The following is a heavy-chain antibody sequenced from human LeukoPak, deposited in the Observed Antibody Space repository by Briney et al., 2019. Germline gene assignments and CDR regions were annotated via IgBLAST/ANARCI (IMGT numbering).Heavy chain of an antibody. CDR1: GFTFSSYA. Sequence: AGGSLRLSCAASGFTFSSYAMSWVRQAPGKGLEWVSDISGSGGSTDYADSVKGRFTISRDNSKNTLYLQMNSLRAEDTAVYYCAKDRYNYGSTSSDYWGQGTLVTVSS. CDR3: AKDRYNYGSTSSDY. CDR2: ISGSGGST. J-gene: IGHJ4*02. D-gene: IGHD5-18*01. V-gene: IGHV3-23*01.